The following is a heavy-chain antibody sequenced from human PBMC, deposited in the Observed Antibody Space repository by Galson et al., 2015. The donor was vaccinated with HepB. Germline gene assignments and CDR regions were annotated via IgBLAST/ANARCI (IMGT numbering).Heavy chain of an antibody. CDR1: GGSISSGGYY. CDR2: IYYSGST. Sequence: TLSLTCTVSGGSISSGGYYWSWIRQHPGKGLEWIGYIYYSGSTYYNPSLKSRVTISVDTSKNQFSLKLSSVTAADTAVYYCAGSLFRFGERTNWFDPWGQGTLVTVSS. D-gene: IGHD3-10*01. CDR3: AGSLFRFGERTNWFDP. J-gene: IGHJ5*02. V-gene: IGHV4-31*03.